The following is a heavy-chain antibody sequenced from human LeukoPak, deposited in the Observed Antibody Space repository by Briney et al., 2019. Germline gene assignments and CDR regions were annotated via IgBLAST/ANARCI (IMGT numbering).Heavy chain of an antibody. V-gene: IGHV1-8*01. J-gene: IGHJ4*02. CDR1: GYTFTSYD. Sequence: ASVKVSCKASGYTFTSYDINWVRQATGQGLEWMGWMNPNSGNTGYAQKFQGRVTMTRNTSISTAYMELSSLRSEDTAVYYCARGARFSSSWYRLFDYWGQGTLATVSS. D-gene: IGHD6-13*01. CDR3: ARGARFSSSWYRLFDY. CDR2: MNPNSGNT.